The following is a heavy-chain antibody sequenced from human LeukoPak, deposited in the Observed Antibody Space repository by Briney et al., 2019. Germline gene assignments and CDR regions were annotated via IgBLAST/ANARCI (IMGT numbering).Heavy chain of an antibody. J-gene: IGHJ4*02. D-gene: IGHD2-2*01. Sequence: PGGSLRLSCAASGFTFSSYGMHWVRQAPGKGLEWVSSLSGSGADTYYADSVKGRFTIPRDNAKNTAYLQMNSLRAEDTAVYYCAKDPYGTRYFDYWGQGTLVTAS. CDR1: GFTFSSYG. CDR3: AKDPYGTRYFDY. V-gene: IGHV3-23*01. CDR2: LSGSGADT.